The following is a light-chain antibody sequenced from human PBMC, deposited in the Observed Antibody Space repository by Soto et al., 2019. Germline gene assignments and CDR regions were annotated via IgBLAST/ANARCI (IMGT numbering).Light chain of an antibody. CDR2: GAS. CDR1: QSVSSSY. CDR3: QQRSNWRGLT. V-gene: IGKV3D-20*02. Sequence: EIVLTQSPGTLSLSPGERATLSCRASQSVSSSYLAWYQQKPGQAPRLLIYGASSRATGIPDRFSGSGSGTDFTLTISSLEPEDFAVYYCQQRSNWRGLTLGGGTKVDIK. J-gene: IGKJ4*01.